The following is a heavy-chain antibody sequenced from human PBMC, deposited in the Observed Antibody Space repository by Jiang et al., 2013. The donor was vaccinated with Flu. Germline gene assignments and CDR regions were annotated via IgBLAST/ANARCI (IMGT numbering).Heavy chain of an antibody. D-gene: IGHD6-19*01. CDR1: GGTFNNYA. CDR3: AKVSGRLLTYTYHYLDV. J-gene: IGHJ6*03. CDR2: IIPILGTT. V-gene: IGHV1-69*06. Sequence: GAEVQRPGSSVKVSCEASGGTFNNYAISWVRLAPGQGLEWMGGIIPILGTTSYAQKFQGRVTVTADTPTSTVYMELRSLRPEDTAVYYCAKVSGRLLTYTYHYLDVWGTGTAVTVSS.